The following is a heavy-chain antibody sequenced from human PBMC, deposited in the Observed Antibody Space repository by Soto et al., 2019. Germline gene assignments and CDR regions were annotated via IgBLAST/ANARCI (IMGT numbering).Heavy chain of an antibody. J-gene: IGHJ6*02. CDR1: GGSISSYS. Sequence: QVQLQESGPGLVKPSETLSLTCTVSGGSISSYSWSWIRQPPGKGLEWIGYIYYSGSTNYNPSLNSRFTISVDTSKNQFSLKLSSVTAADMAVYYCAYGMDVWGQGTTVTVSS. CDR3: AYGMDV. CDR2: IYYSGST. V-gene: IGHV4-59*01.